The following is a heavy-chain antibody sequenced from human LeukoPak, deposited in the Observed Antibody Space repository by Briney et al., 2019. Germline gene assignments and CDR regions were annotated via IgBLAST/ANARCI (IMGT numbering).Heavy chain of an antibody. CDR3: ARDGQWFGELLYYFDY. V-gene: IGHV1-18*04. Sequence: ASVKVSCKASGYTFTSYGISWVRQAPGQGLEWMGWISAYNGNANYAQKLQGRVTMTTDTSTSTAYMELRSLRSDDTAVYYCARDGQWFGELLYYFDYWGQGTLVTVSS. J-gene: IGHJ4*02. CDR2: ISAYNGNA. D-gene: IGHD3-10*01. CDR1: GYTFTSYG.